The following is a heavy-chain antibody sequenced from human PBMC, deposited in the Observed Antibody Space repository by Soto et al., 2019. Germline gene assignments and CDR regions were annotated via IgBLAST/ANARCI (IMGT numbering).Heavy chain of an antibody. CDR3: ARVFDYYDSSGPPGYFDY. J-gene: IGHJ4*02. CDR2: ISSSSSYT. Sequence: QVQLVESGGGLVKPGGSLRLSCAASGFTFSDYYMSWIRQAPGKGLEWVSYISSSSSYTNYADSVKGRFTISRDNAKNSLYLQMNSLRAEDTAVYYCARVFDYYDSSGPPGYFDYWGQGTLVTVSS. D-gene: IGHD3-22*01. V-gene: IGHV3-11*06. CDR1: GFTFSDYY.